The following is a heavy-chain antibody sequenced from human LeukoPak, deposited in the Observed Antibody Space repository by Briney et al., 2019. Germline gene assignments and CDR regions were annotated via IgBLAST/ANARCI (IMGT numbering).Heavy chain of an antibody. CDR2: IYSGGST. CDR1: GFTFSSYA. J-gene: IGHJ4*02. D-gene: IGHD1-14*01. Sequence: GGSLRLSCAASGFTFSSYAMSWVRQAPGKGLEWVSVIYSGGSTYYADSVKGRFTISRDNSKNTLYLQMNSLRAEDTAVYYCATIDPAGYNRDWGQGTLVTVSS. V-gene: IGHV3-66*01. CDR3: ATIDPAGYNRD.